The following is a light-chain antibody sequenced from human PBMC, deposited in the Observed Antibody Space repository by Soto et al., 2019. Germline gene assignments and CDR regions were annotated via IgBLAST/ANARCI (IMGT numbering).Light chain of an antibody. CDR3: SSYTTSSTLLYV. Sequence: QSALTQPASVSGSPGQSITISCTGTSSDVGDYNSVSWYQQHPGKAPKLMIYEVSNRPSGVSNRFSGSKSGNTASLTISGLQAEDEDDYYCSSYTTSSTLLYVFGTGTKLTVL. J-gene: IGLJ1*01. CDR1: SSDVGDYNS. V-gene: IGLV2-14*01. CDR2: EVS.